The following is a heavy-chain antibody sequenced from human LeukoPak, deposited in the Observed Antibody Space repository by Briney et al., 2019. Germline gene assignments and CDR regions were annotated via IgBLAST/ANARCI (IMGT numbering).Heavy chain of an antibody. CDR2: MNPLSGNT. Sequence: ASVKVSCKASGYIFVTSDINWVRQAAGQGLEWMGWMNPLSGNTGYAQKFQGRVSMTRDTSTGTAYMELSSLRFEDSAVYYCAKAETMTQRGYFDYWGQGTLVTVSS. CDR1: GYIFVTSD. D-gene: IGHD1-1*01. CDR3: AKAETMTQRGYFDY. J-gene: IGHJ4*02. V-gene: IGHV1-8*01.